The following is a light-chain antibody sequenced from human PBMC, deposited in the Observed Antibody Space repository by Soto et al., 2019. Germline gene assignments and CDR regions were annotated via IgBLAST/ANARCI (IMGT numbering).Light chain of an antibody. CDR3: QQSYSSPWT. J-gene: IGKJ1*01. V-gene: IGKV1-39*01. Sequence: DIQMTQSPSSLSASVGDEVTIACRGSRNIYSYLNWYQQKPGKAPKLLMYSASTLQSGVPSRFSGSGSGTDFTLSISSLQPEDSGTYYCQQSYSSPWTFGQGTKVDIK. CDR1: RNIYSY. CDR2: SAS.